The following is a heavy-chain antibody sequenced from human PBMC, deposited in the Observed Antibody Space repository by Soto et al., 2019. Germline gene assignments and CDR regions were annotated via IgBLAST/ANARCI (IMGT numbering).Heavy chain of an antibody. Sequence: SLRLSCACAGFTFSNYAMSWVRQAPGKGLAWVSAISGSGGSTYYADSVKGRFTISRDNSKNTLYLQMNSLRAEDTALYYCAKVPVGATGRFDYWGQGTLVTVSS. CDR2: ISGSGGST. D-gene: IGHD1-26*01. V-gene: IGHV3-23*01. J-gene: IGHJ4*02. CDR1: GFTFSNYA. CDR3: AKVPVGATGRFDY.